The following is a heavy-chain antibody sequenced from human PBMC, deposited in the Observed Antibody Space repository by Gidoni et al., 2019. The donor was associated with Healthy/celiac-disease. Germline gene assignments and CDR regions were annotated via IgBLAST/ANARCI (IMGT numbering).Heavy chain of an antibody. V-gene: IGHV3-7*03. CDR3: TRGPGGRPPTATPRILYYYYYMDV. D-gene: IGHD4-4*01. J-gene: IGHJ6*03. Sequence: DVQLVESGGGLVQPGGSLRLSCAASGFPFRSSWLNLVLQAPGKGLAWVANIQQDGSEKYSVDSVKGRFTISRDNAKNSLSLQMNSLRAEDTAVYFWTRGPGGRPPTATPRILYYYYYMDVWGKGTTVTVSS. CDR2: IQQDGSEK. CDR1: GFPFRSSW.